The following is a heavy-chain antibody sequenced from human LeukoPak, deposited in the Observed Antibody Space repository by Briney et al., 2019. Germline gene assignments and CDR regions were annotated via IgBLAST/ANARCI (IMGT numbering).Heavy chain of an antibody. J-gene: IGHJ4*02. CDR1: GFIFNTYT. V-gene: IGHV3-23*01. D-gene: IGHD3-10*01. CDR3: AKGTERYREVSSFDY. Sequence: GGSLRLSCAASGFIFNTYTMNWVRQAPGKGLEWVSAISGGGGGTYYADFVKGRLTISRDNSKNTLYLQMNSLRAEDTAAYYCAKGTERYREVSSFDYWGQGTLVAVSS. CDR2: ISGGGGGT.